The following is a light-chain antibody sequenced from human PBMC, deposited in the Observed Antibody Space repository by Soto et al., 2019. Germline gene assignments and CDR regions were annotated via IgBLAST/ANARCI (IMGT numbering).Light chain of an antibody. Sequence: EIVMTQSPATLSVSPGERATLSCRASQSISNNLAWYKQRPGQAPRLLIYGASSRATSIPARFSGSGSGTEFTRTISSLKSEDFAVYYCRQYNDWPPYTFGQGTKLEIK. CDR2: GAS. V-gene: IGKV3-15*01. CDR1: QSISNN. J-gene: IGKJ2*01. CDR3: RQYNDWPPYT.